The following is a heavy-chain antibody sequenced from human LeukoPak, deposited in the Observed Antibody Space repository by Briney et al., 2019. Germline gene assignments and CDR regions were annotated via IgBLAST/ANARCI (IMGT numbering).Heavy chain of an antibody. J-gene: IGHJ4*02. D-gene: IGHD3-22*01. CDR2: IKQDGSEK. CDR1: GFPFSDYW. Sequence: HTGGSLRLSCAASGFPFSDYWMTWVRQAPGKGLEWVANIKQDGSEKDYVDSVKGRFTISRDNAKNSLYLQMDSLRVEDTAVYYCARKGGYSSGYYYWGQGTLVTVSS. CDR3: ARKGGYSSGYYY. V-gene: IGHV3-7*01.